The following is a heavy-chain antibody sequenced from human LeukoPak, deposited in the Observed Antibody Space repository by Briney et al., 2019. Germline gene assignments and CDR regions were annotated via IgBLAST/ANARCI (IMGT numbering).Heavy chain of an antibody. CDR2: ISAYNGNT. CDR1: GYTFTSYG. CDR3: ARLGGYFSDWFDP. D-gene: IGHD4-23*01. Sequence: GASVKVSCKASGYTFTSYGISWVRQAPGQGLEWMGWISAYNGNTNYAQKLQGRVTMPTDTSTSTAYMELRRLRSADTSVYYCARLGGYFSDWFDPWGQGTLVTVSS. J-gene: IGHJ5*02. V-gene: IGHV1-18*01.